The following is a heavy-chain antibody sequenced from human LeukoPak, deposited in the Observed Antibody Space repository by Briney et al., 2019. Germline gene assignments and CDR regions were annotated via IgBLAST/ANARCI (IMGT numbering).Heavy chain of an antibody. CDR1: GFTFSSYA. V-gene: IGHV3-23*01. CDR3: ARRVSGDYGHWFDP. D-gene: IGHD4-17*01. J-gene: IGHJ5*02. CDR2: ISGTGGST. Sequence: GSLRLSCAASGFTFSSYAMSWVRQAPGKGLEWVSAISGTGGSTYYADSVKGRFTISRDNSKNTMYLQMNSLRAEDTAIYSCARRVSGDYGHWFDPWGQGTLVTVSS.